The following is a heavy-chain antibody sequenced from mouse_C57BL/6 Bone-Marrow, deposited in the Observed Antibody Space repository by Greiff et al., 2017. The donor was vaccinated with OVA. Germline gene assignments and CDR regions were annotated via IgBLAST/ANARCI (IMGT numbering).Heavy chain of an antibody. CDR2: IDPENGDT. J-gene: IGHJ4*01. CDR1: GFNIKDDY. CDR3: TSGPYYAMDY. D-gene: IGHD3-1*01. Sequence: VQLKESGAELVRPGASVKLSCTASGFNIKDDYMHWVKQRPEQGLEWIGLIDPENGDTEYASKFQGKATITADTSSNTAYLQLSSLTSEDTAVYYCTSGPYYAMDYWGQGTSVTVSS. V-gene: IGHV14-4*01.